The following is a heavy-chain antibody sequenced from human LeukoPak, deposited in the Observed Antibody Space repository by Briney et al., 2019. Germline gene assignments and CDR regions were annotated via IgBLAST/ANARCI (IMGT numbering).Heavy chain of an antibody. J-gene: IGHJ4*02. CDR3: AKDRGSSSLYFDY. V-gene: IGHV3-23*01. CDR1: GFTFSSYA. Sequence: GGSLRLSCAASGFTFSSYAMSWVRQAPGKGLEWVSAISGSSGSTYYADSVKGRFTISRDNSKNTLYLQMNSLRAEDTAVYYCAKDRGSSSLYFDYWGQGTLVTVSS. D-gene: IGHD6-13*01. CDR2: ISGSSGST.